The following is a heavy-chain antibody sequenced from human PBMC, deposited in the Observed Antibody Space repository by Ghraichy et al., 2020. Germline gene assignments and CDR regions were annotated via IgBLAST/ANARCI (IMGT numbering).Heavy chain of an antibody. V-gene: IGHV4-39*01. Sequence: SETLSLTCTVSGGSISSSSYYWGWIRQPPGKGLEWIGSIYYSGSTYYNPSLKSRVTISVATSKNQFSLKLSSVTAADTAVYYCARHANKVRYYDSSGYKSPLDYWGQGTLVTVSS. CDR3: ARHANKVRYYDSSGYKSPLDY. J-gene: IGHJ4*02. CDR1: GGSISSSSYY. D-gene: IGHD3-22*01. CDR2: IYYSGST.